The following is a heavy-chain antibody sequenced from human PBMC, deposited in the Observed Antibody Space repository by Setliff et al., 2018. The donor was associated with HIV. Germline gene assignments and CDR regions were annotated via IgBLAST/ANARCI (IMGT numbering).Heavy chain of an antibody. CDR3: VKARVDGDYYYYYYMDV. J-gene: IGHJ6*03. Sequence: GSLRLSCSASGFTFSSYAMHWVRQAPGKGLEYVSAISSNGGSTYYADSVKGRSTISRDNSKNTLYLQMSSLRAEDTAVYYCVKARVDGDYYYYYYMDVWGKGTTVTVSS. V-gene: IGHV3-64D*09. CDR1: GFTFSSYA. D-gene: IGHD4-17*01. CDR2: ISSNGGST.